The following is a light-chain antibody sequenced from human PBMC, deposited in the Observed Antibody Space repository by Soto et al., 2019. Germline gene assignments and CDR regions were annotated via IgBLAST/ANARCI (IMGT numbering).Light chain of an antibody. Sequence: DIQMTQSPSSVSASVGDRVTITCRASQDISTSLAWYQHKPGKAPKLLIYAASSLQSGVPSRFSGSGSGTDFTLTISSLQPEDFATYYCQETYTYPLITFGQGTRLDIK. J-gene: IGKJ5*01. CDR2: AAS. CDR1: QDISTS. V-gene: IGKV1-12*01. CDR3: QETYTYPLIT.